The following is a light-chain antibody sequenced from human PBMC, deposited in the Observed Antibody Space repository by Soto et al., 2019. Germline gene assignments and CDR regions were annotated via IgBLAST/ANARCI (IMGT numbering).Light chain of an antibody. CDR1: QSIVGW. CDR3: QQFANSWT. V-gene: IGKV1-5*03. Sequence: DIHMTQSPSALSASVGDRVTITCRASQSIVGWLAWYQQKPGKAPKLLIYKTSSLESGVPSRFSGGGSGTEFTLSISSLQPDDFATYYCQQFANSWTFGQGTKVDIK. J-gene: IGKJ1*01. CDR2: KTS.